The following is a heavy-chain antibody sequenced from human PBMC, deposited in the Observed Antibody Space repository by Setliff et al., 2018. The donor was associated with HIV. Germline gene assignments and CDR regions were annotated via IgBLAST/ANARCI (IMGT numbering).Heavy chain of an antibody. CDR2: SNPNTGGT. CDR3: ARDHVVCSGGTCRSDDPYYYYYMNV. J-gene: IGHJ6*03. CDR1: GYTFTSYG. V-gene: IGHV1-2*02. Sequence: ASVKVSCKASGYTFTSYGISWVRQAPGQGLEWMGWSNPNTGGTKYAQKFQGRVTMTMDTSTTTAYMELSGLKSDDTAVYYCARDHVVCSGGTCRSDDPYYYYYMNVWGQGTTVTVS. D-gene: IGHD2-15*01.